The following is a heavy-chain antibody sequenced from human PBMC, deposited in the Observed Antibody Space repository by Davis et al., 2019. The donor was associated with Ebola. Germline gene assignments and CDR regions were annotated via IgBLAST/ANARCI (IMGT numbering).Heavy chain of an antibody. CDR3: ARGLAAAGLDS. CDR2: IIPIFGTA. V-gene: IGHV1-69*13. J-gene: IGHJ5*01. Sequence: AASVKVSCKASGGTFSSYAISWVRQAPGQGLEWMGGIIPIFGTANYAQKFQGRVTITADESTSTAYMELRNLTSDDTAVYYCARGLAAAGLDSWGQGTLVTVSS. D-gene: IGHD6-13*01. CDR1: GGTFSSYA.